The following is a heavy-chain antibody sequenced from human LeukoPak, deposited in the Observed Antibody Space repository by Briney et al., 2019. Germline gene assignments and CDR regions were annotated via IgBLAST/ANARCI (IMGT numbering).Heavy chain of an antibody. CDR2: INHSGST. J-gene: IGHJ3*02. Sequence: SETLSLTCTVSGGSISSGGYYWSWIRQPPGKGLEWIGEINHSGSTNYNPSLKSRVTISVDTSKNQFSLKLSSVTAADTAVYYCARLPVSSTMLWGTFDAFDIWGQGTMVTVSS. D-gene: IGHD2-2*01. V-gene: IGHV4-39*07. CDR1: GGSISSGGYY. CDR3: ARLPVSSTMLWGTFDAFDI.